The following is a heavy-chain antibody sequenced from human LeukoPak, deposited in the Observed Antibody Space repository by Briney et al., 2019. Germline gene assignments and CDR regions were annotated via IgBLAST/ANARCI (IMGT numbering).Heavy chain of an antibody. J-gene: IGHJ4*02. Sequence: GASVKVSCKASGGTFSSYAISWVRQAPGQGLEWMEGIIPIFGTANYAQKFQGRVTITADESTSTAYMELSSLRSEDTAVYYCARGNDFWSIFDYWGQGTLVTVSS. CDR3: ARGNDFWSIFDY. CDR2: IIPIFGTA. CDR1: GGTFSSYA. D-gene: IGHD3-3*01. V-gene: IGHV1-69*13.